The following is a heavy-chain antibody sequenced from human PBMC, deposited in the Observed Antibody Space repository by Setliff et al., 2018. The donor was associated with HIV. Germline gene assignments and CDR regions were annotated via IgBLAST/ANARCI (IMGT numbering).Heavy chain of an antibody. CDR3: ARVRTYSDFYYPAPIPSYYFDF. CDR1: GYTFISYG. Sequence: ASVKVSCKTSGYTFISYGVTWVRQVPGQGLEWVGWISTYNGNTNYAQKFQGRVTMTTDTSTSAAYLELRSLRPDDTAIYYCARVRTYSDFYYPAPIPSYYFDFWGQGTLVTVSS. V-gene: IGHV1-18*01. J-gene: IGHJ4*02. D-gene: IGHD1-26*01. CDR2: ISTYNGNT.